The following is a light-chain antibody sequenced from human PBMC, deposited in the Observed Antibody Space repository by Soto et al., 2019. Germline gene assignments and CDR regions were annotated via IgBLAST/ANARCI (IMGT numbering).Light chain of an antibody. J-gene: IGKJ4*01. Sequence: ETVMTQSPATLSASPGERATLSCRASQSVGNNIAWYQQKPGQPPRLLIYLPSFRATGIPARFSGSGSGTEFTLTVTSLQSEDFAVYYCHQFNNRPPTFGGGTKVDIK. CDR3: HQFNNRPPT. CDR1: QSVGNN. CDR2: LPS. V-gene: IGKV3-15*01.